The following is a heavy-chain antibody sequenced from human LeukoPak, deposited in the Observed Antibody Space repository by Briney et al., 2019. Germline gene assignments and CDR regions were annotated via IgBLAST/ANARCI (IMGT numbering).Heavy chain of an antibody. CDR3: ARGGYCTTSSCNYGNWFDP. Sequence: GGSLRLSCAASGFTFSNAWMSWVRQAPGKGLEWVGRVKSKTDGGTTDYAAPVKGRFTISRDNSKNTLYLQMNSLRAEDTAVYYCARGGYCTTSSCNYGNWFDPWGQGTLVSVSS. CDR2: VKSKTDGGTT. CDR1: GFTFSNAW. V-gene: IGHV3-15*05. D-gene: IGHD2-2*01. J-gene: IGHJ5*02.